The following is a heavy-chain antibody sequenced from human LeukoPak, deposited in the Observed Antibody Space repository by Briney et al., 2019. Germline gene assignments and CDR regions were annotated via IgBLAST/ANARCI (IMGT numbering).Heavy chain of an antibody. CDR1: GGSISSGGYY. Sequence: SETLSLTCTVSGGSISSGGYYWSWIRQPPGKGLEWIGYIYHSGSTYYNPSLKSRVTISVDTSKNQFSLKLSSVTAADTAVYYCASSAYLNYYFDYWGQGTLVTVSS. J-gene: IGHJ4*02. D-gene: IGHD3-22*01. CDR3: ASSAYLNYYFDY. V-gene: IGHV4-30-2*02. CDR2: IYHSGST.